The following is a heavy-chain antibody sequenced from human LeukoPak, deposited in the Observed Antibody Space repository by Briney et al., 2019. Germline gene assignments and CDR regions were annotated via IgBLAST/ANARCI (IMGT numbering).Heavy chain of an antibody. J-gene: IGHJ6*04. D-gene: IGHD3-10*02. CDR1: GFTLNDHY. V-gene: IGHV3-30*18. CDR3: AELGITMIGGV. Sequence: PGGSLRLSREVSGFTLNDHYIDWVRQAPGKGLEWVALIAHDGSNKYYADSVKGRFTISRDNAKNSLYLQMNSLRAEDTAVYYCAELGITMIGGVWGKGTTVTISS. CDR2: IAHDGSNK.